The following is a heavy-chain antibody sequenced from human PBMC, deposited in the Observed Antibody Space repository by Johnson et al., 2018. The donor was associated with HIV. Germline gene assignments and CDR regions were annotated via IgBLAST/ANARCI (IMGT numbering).Heavy chain of an antibody. Sequence: HVQLVESGGGVVQPGGSRRLSCAASGVTISSFGMHWVRQAPGKGLEWVAFIRFDGSDEYYSNSVKGRFTISRDNSKNTLYLQMNSLRPEDTAVYYCTKVWGFYYGQYHDAFDIWGQGTMVTVSS. CDR3: TKVWGFYYGQYHDAFDI. J-gene: IGHJ3*02. V-gene: IGHV3-30*02. CDR2: IRFDGSDE. CDR1: GVTISSFG. D-gene: IGHD3-10*01.